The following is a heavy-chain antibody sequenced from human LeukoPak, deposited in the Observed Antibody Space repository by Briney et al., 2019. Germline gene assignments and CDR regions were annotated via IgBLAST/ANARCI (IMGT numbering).Heavy chain of an antibody. J-gene: IGHJ6*03. CDR2: INSDGSST. CDR1: GFTFSSYW. V-gene: IGHV3-74*01. D-gene: IGHD3-3*01. CDR3: ARGDYDFWSGYPYYYYYMDV. Sequence: GGSLRLSCAASGFTFSSYWMHWVRQAPGKGLVWVSRINSDGSSTSYADSVKGRFTISRDNAKNTLYLQMNSLRAEDTAVYYCARGDYDFWSGYPYYYYYMDVWGKGTTVTVSS.